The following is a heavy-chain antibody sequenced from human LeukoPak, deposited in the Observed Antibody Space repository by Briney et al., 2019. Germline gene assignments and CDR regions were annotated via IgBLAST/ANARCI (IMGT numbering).Heavy chain of an antibody. CDR2: IGTAGDT. Sequence: GGSLRLSCAASGFTFSSYDMHWVRQPTGKGLEWVSAIGTAGDTYYSHSVKGRFTISRDNSKNTLYLQMNSLRAEDTAVYYCAFTGAVYFDYWGQGTLVTVSS. J-gene: IGHJ4*02. CDR3: AFTGAVYFDY. CDR1: GFTFSSYD. D-gene: IGHD1-14*01. V-gene: IGHV3-13*01.